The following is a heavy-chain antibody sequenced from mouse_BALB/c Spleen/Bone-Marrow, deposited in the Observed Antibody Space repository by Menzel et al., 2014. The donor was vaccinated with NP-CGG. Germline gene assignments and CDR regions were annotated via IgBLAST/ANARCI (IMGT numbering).Heavy chain of an antibody. CDR1: GFTFTDYY. Sequence: EVKLMESGGGLVQPGGSLRLSCATSGFTFTDYYMSWVRQPPGRALEWLGFIRNKANGYTTEYSASVKGRFTISRDNSQSILYLQMNTLRAEDSATYYCAVTDYWGQGTSVTVSS. D-gene: IGHD2-12*01. J-gene: IGHJ4*01. V-gene: IGHV7-3*02. CDR2: IRNKANGYTT. CDR3: AVTDY.